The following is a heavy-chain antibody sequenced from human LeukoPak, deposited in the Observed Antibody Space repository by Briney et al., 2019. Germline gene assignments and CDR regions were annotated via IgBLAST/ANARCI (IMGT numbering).Heavy chain of an antibody. CDR1: GGSFSGYY. D-gene: IGHD4-23*01. J-gene: IGHJ4*02. V-gene: IGHV4-34*01. CDR2: INHSGST. CDR3: ARNTGNGLDH. Sequence: SETLSLTCAVYGGSFSGYYWSWIRQPPGKGLEWIGEINHSGSTNYNPSLKSRVTISVDTSKNQFSLKLSSVTAADTAVYHCARNTGNGLDHWGQGTLVTVSS.